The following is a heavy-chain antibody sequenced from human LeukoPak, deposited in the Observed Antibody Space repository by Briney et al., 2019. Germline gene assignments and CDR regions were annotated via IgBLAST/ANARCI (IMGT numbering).Heavy chain of an antibody. D-gene: IGHD1-1*01. CDR2: IKQDGSEK. J-gene: IGHJ4*02. CDR1: GFTFSDYW. Sequence: PGGSLRLSCVASGFTFSDYWMSWVRQAPGKGLEWVANIKQDGSEKDYVDSVKGRFTISRDNTKNSLYLRMNSLRAEDTAVYYCARVGYGDYWGQGTLVTVSS. V-gene: IGHV3-7*01. CDR3: ARVGYGDY.